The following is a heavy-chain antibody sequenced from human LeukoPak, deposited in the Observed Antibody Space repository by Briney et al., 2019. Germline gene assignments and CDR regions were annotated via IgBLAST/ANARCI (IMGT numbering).Heavy chain of an antibody. D-gene: IGHD4-23*01. CDR3: ARGPDYGGKGIDGY. CDR2: IYYSGST. CDR1: GGSISSSSYY. J-gene: IGHJ4*02. V-gene: IGHV4-39*01. Sequence: SETLSLTCTVSGGSISSSSYYWGWIRQPPGKGLEWIGSIYYSGSTYYNPSLKSRVTISVDTSKNQFSLKLSSVTAADTAVYYCARGPDYGGKGIDGYWGQGTLVTVSS.